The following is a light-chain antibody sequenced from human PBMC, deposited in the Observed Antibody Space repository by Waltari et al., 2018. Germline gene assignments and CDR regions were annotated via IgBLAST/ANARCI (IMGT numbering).Light chain of an antibody. J-gene: IGKJ5*01. V-gene: IGKV1-NL1*01. CDR2: AAS. CDR1: QDISNS. CDR3: QQYYKTPAIT. Sequence: DIQMTQSPSSLSASLGDRVTITCRASQDISNSLAWYQQVPGKAPKLLLFAASTLKDGVPSRFSGSGSGTDYTLTIHSLQPEDFATYYCQQYYKTPAITCGQGTRLEVK.